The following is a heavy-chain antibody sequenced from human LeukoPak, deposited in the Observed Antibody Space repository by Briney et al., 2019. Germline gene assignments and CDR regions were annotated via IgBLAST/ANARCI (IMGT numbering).Heavy chain of an antibody. Sequence: GGSLRLSCAASGFTFSSYAMSWVRQAPGKGLEWVSVISGSGGSTYYADSVKGRFTISRDNSKNTLYLQMNSLRAEDTAVYYCAKDKSFGLLWFGELLSWGQGTLVTVSS. J-gene: IGHJ5*02. CDR3: AKDKSFGLLWFGELLS. D-gene: IGHD3-10*01. CDR1: GFTFSSYA. V-gene: IGHV3-23*01. CDR2: ISGSGGST.